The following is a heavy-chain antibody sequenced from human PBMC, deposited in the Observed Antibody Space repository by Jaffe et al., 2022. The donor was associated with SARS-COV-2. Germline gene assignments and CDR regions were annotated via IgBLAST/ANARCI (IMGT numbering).Heavy chain of an antibody. CDR3: ARENSGYHPFFDY. D-gene: IGHD5-12*01. V-gene: IGHV3-21*06. CDR1: GFTFSAYD. Sequence: EVQLVESGGGLVKPGGSLRLSCVASGFTFSAYDVSWVRQAPGKGLEWVSSVSSGGTYIYDADSVKGRFTVSRDNAKNSVFLQMNSLRPEDTAVYYCARENSGYHPFFDYWGQGTLVAVSS. J-gene: IGHJ4*02. CDR2: VSSGGTYI.